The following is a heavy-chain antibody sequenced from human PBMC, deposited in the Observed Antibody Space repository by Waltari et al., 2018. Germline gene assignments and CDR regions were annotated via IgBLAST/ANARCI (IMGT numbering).Heavy chain of an antibody. CDR1: GDSMRERDW. Sequence: QLQLQQSGPGLVKPSESLSLTCAVSGDSMRERDWWSWVRQPPGKGLEGIGQIHRSGRSNYNPSLESRVTLSIDTSNKQFSLRLPSATAADTAVYYCARDRGRGLYLDSWGQGTLVTVSP. V-gene: IGHV4-4*02. CDR3: ARDRGRGLYLDS. D-gene: IGHD2-15*01. J-gene: IGHJ4*02. CDR2: IHRSGRS.